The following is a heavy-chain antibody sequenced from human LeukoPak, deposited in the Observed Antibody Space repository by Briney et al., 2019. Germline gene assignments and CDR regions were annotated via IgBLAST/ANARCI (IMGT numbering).Heavy chain of an antibody. J-gene: IGHJ4*02. D-gene: IGHD5/OR15-5a*01. CDR3: ARFDQVSETAGGY. CDR2: INPHSGGT. Sequence: ASVKVSCKASGYTFTSYDINWVRQAPGQGLEWMGWINPHSGGTNYAQNLQGRVTMTRDTSISTAYMELSRVRSDDTAVYYCARFDQVSETAGGYWGQGTLVTVSS. V-gene: IGHV1-2*02. CDR1: GYTFTSYD.